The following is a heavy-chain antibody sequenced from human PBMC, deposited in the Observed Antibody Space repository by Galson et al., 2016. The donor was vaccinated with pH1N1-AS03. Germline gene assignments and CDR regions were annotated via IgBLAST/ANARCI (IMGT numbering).Heavy chain of an antibody. CDR2: IYPSDSDT. CDR3: ARWSNDYGSY. V-gene: IGHV5-51*01. J-gene: IGHJ4*02. CDR1: GYSFPSHW. Sequence: QSGAEVKKPGESLKISCKGSGYSFPSHWIAWVRQMPGKGLEWMGNIYPSDSDTRYNSSFQGQVTISADTSISTAYLQWNSLKASDTAIYYCARWSNDYGSYWGQGTLVTVSS. D-gene: IGHD4-17*01.